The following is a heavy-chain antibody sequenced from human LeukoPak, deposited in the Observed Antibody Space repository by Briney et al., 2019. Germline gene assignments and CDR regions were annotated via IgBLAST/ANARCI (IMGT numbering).Heavy chain of an antibody. V-gene: IGHV3-21*06. CDR1: GFTFSDFW. CDR2: ISCSSSYI. CDR3: ARDCYGDYCN. J-gene: IGHJ4*02. Sequence: GGSLRLSCAASGFTFSDFWMNWVRQAPGKGLEWVSSISCSSSYIYYADSLKGRFTISRDSAKNSLYLQMNSLRAEDTAVYYCARDCYGDYCNWGQGTLVTVSS. D-gene: IGHD4-17*01.